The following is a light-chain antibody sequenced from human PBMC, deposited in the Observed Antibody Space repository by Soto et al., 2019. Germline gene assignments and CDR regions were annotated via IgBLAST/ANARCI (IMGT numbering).Light chain of an antibody. CDR2: EVT. Sequence: QSALTQPPSVSGSPGQSVTISCTGTSSDVGKYDRVSWCQQPPGTAPRLIMYEVTNRPSGVPARFSGSKSGNTASLTISGLQAEDEADYFCSSYTSASRYVFGAGTKVTVL. CDR3: SSYTSASRYV. V-gene: IGLV2-18*02. J-gene: IGLJ1*01. CDR1: SSDVGKYDR.